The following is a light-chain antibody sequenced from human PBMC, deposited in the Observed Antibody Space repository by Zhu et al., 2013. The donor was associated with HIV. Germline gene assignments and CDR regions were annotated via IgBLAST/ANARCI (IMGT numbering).Light chain of an antibody. Sequence: EIVMTQSPATLSVSPGGRATLSCRASHSVSSSLAWYQQKPGQAPRLLIYGASTRATGVLPRFSGSGSGTEFTLTISSLQPDDFATYYCQQYNSYPWTFGQGTKVEIK. J-gene: IGKJ1*01. CDR2: GAS. CDR3: QQYNSYPWT. CDR1: HSVSSS. V-gene: IGKV3-15*01.